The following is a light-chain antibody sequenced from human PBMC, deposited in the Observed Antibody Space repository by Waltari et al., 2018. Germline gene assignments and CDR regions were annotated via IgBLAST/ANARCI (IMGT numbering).Light chain of an antibody. J-gene: IGLJ1*01. V-gene: IGLV3-21*04. Sequence: SYVVTQPPSVSVAPGETATITCGGDNIGTYSVHWYQQKAGPAPVLVIFYDRDRPSGIPVLFSGSNSGNTATLTISRVEAGDEARYYCHVWHPHVDPGVFGTGTEVTVL. CDR2: YDR. CDR1: NIGTYS. CDR3: HVWHPHVDPGV.